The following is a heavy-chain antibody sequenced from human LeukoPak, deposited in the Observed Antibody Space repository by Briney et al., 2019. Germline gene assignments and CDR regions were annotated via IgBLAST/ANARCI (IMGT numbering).Heavy chain of an antibody. V-gene: IGHV3-7*01. Sequence: GGSLRLSCAASGFPFSSYWMAWVRQVPGKGLEWVASIKQDGGETFYVDSVKGRFTISRDNAKNSLYLQMNSLRAEDTAVYYCTREDHSNYNYWGQGTLVTVSS. CDR2: IKQDGGET. CDR1: GFPFSSYW. J-gene: IGHJ4*02. CDR3: TREDHSNYNY. D-gene: IGHD4-11*01.